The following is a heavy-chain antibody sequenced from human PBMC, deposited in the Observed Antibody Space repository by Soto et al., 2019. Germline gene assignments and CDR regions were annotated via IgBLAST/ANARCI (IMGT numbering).Heavy chain of an antibody. D-gene: IGHD6-19*01. J-gene: IGHJ3*02. CDR2: IYYSGTT. Sequence: PSETLSLTCTVSCGAISSSYWSWIRQPPGKGLEWIAYIYYSGTTNYNPSLESRVTTSIDTSKNQFSLRLTSVTAADTAVYYCARSVVHQWLVHDAFDIWGQGTLVTVSS. CDR3: ARSVVHQWLVHDAFDI. CDR1: CGAISSSY. V-gene: IGHV4-59*01.